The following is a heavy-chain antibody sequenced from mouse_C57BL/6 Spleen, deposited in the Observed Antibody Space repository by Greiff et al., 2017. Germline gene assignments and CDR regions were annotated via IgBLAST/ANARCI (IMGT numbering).Heavy chain of an antibody. J-gene: IGHJ4*01. Sequence: DVHLVESGGGLVQPGGSLSLSCAASGFTFTDYYMSWVRQPPGKALEWLGFIRNKANGYTTEYSAYVKGRFTISRDNSQSILYLQMNALRSEACATYYCASYLGGWPYYCAMDYWGQGTSVTVSS. D-gene: IGHD2-3*01. V-gene: IGHV7-3*01. CDR3: ASYLGGWPYYCAMDY. CDR2: IRNKANGYTT. CDR1: GFTFTDYY.